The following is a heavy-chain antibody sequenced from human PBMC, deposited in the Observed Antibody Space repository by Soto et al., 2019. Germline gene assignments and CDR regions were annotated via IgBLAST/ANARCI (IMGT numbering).Heavy chain of an antibody. V-gene: IGHV3-53*01. CDR3: AKDSRLPGFGLLIHAFDM. J-gene: IGHJ3*02. D-gene: IGHD3-3*01. CDR2: IYSGGYT. CDR1: GFTVSNNY. Sequence: PGGSLRLSCAVSGFTVSNNYMSWVRQAPGKGLEGVSVIYSGGYTAYGDSVKGRFTISRDSSNNTLYLQMNSLRVEDTATYYCAKDSRLPGFGLLIHAFDMWGQGTMVTVSS.